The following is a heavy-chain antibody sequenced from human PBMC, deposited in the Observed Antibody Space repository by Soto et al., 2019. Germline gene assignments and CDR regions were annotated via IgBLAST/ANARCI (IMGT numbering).Heavy chain of an antibody. CDR1: GYIFTNYY. CDR2: IDPLPTSGST. V-gene: IGHV1-46*01. Sequence: ASVKVSCKASGYIFTNYYIHWVRQAPGQGLEWMAIIDPLPTSGSTNYAQKFQGRVTVTRDTSTSTVYLELSSLRSDDTAVYYCARDLAAAAYWGQGTLVTVSS. CDR3: ARDLAAAAY. D-gene: IGHD6-13*01. J-gene: IGHJ4*02.